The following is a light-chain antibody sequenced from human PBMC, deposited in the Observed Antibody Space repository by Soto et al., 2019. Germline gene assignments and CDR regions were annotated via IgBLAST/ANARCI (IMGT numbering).Light chain of an antibody. V-gene: IGLV1-44*01. Sequence: QSVLTQPPSASGTPGQRVTISCSGSSSNIGSNTVNWYQQLPGTAPKLLIYNNNQRPSGVPDRFSGSKSGTSASLAISGRQSEDEDDYYCAAWDDSLNGLVFGTGTKLTVL. J-gene: IGLJ1*01. CDR1: SSNIGSNT. CDR3: AAWDDSLNGLV. CDR2: NNN.